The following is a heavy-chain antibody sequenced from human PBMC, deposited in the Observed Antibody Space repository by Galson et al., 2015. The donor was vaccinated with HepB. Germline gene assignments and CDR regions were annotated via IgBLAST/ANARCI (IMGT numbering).Heavy chain of an antibody. J-gene: IGHJ4*02. Sequence: CAISEDSVSTNSAAWNWIRQSPSRGLEWLGRTYHRSKWYNDYELSVKSRITIKSDTSKNQFSLQLNSVTPEDTAVYYCARGATGSGWSLDYWGQGTLVTVSS. CDR3: ARGATGSGWSLDY. CDR2: TYHRSKWYN. D-gene: IGHD6-19*01. V-gene: IGHV6-1*01. CDR1: EDSVSTNSAA.